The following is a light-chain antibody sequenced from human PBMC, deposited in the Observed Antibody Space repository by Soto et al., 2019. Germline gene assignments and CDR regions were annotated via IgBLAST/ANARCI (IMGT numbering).Light chain of an antibody. Sequence: QSVLTQPASVSGSPGQSITISCTGTSSDVGSYNYVSWYQQHPGKAPRLMIYASSNRPSGVSHRFSGSRSGNTASLTISGLQAEDEADYFCSSYTSGSTLYVFGSGTEV. CDR3: SSYTSGSTLYV. CDR2: ASS. CDR1: SSDVGSYNY. V-gene: IGLV2-14*01. J-gene: IGLJ1*01.